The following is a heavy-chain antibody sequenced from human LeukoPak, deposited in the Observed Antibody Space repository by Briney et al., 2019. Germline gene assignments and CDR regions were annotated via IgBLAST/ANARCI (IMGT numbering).Heavy chain of an antibody. CDR1: GYSISSGYY. D-gene: IGHD3-22*01. CDR2: IYHSGST. Sequence: PSETLPLTCAVSGYSISSGYYWGWIRQPPGKGLEWIGRIYHSGSTYYNPPLKSRVTISVDTSKNQFSLKLSSVTAADTAVYYCASDYYDSSGYYWYFDLWGRGTLVTVSS. J-gene: IGHJ2*01. CDR3: ASDYYDSSGYYWYFDL. V-gene: IGHV4-38-2*01.